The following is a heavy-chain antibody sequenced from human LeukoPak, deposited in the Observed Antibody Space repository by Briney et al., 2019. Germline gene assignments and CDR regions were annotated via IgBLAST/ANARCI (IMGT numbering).Heavy chain of an antibody. CDR3: AKDIQGAN. J-gene: IGHJ4*02. Sequence: PGGSLRLSCAASGFTFSFAAMTWVRQGPGKGLEWVSLISASGGSTYYADSVKGRFTISRDNSKNTVYLQMNSLRAEDTVLYYCAKDIQGANWGQGTLVTVSS. CDR2: ISASGGST. D-gene: IGHD5-18*01. CDR1: GFTFSFAA. V-gene: IGHV3-23*01.